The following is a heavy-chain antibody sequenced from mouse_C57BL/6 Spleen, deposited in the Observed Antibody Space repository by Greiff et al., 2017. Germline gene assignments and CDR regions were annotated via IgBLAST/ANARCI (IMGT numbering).Heavy chain of an antibody. CDR1: GFNIKDYY. J-gene: IGHJ2*01. Sequence: VQLQQSGAELVRPGASVKLSCTASGFNIKDYYMHWVKQRPEQGLEWIGRIDPEDGDTEYAPKFQGKATMTADTSSNTAYLQLSSLTSEDTAVYYCARRSSYGYFDYWGQGTTLTVSS. CDR2: IDPEDGDT. D-gene: IGHD1-1*01. V-gene: IGHV14-1*01. CDR3: ARRSSYGYFDY.